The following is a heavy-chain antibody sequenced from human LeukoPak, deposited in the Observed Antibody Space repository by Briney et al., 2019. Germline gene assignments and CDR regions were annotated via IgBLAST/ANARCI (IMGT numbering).Heavy chain of an antibody. V-gene: IGHV3-48*02. D-gene: IGHD4-23*01. CDR2: ISSSSSTI. CDR3: ARVGFGNTPHPIDY. Sequence: PGGSLRLSCAASGFAFSDSSMNWVRQAPGKGLEWVSYISSSSSTIYYADSVKGRFTISRDNAKNSLSLQMNSLRDEDTAVYYCARVGFGNTPHPIDYWGQGTLVTVSS. J-gene: IGHJ4*02. CDR1: GFAFSDSS.